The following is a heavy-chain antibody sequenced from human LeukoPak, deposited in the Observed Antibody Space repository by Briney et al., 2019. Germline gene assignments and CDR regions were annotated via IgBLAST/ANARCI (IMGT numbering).Heavy chain of an antibody. CDR2: ISSSGSTI. CDR1: GFTFSSYE. Sequence: GGSLRLSCAASGFTFSSYEMNWVRQAPGKGLEWVSYISSSGSTIYYADSVKGRFTISRDNAKNSLYLQMNSLRAEDTAVYYCAREQGGYYSFDYWGQGTLVTVSS. CDR3: AREQGGYYSFDY. J-gene: IGHJ4*02. V-gene: IGHV3-48*03. D-gene: IGHD1-26*01.